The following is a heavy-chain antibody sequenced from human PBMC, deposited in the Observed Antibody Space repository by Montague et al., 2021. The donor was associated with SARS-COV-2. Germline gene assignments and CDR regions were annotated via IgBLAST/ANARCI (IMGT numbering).Heavy chain of an antibody. D-gene: IGHD1-1*01. J-gene: IGHJ4*02. CDR2: IYYTGST. Sequence: TLSLTCNVSGGSISSYYWSWIRQPPGKGLEWIGYIYYTGSTKYNPSLKSRVTMSLDRPTNRFSLRLNSVTAADTAMYYCARAQNTCFIANCVNYFDFWGLGAQVTVSS. CDR3: ARAQNTCFIANCVNYFDF. V-gene: IGHV4-59*01. CDR1: GGSISSYY.